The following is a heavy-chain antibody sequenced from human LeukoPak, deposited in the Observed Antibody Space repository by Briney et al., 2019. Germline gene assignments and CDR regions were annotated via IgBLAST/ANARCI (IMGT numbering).Heavy chain of an antibody. D-gene: IGHD2-15*01. CDR3: VAANPTSDY. V-gene: IGHV3-23*01. J-gene: IGHJ4*02. Sequence: GGSLRLSCAASGFTLSSHAMSWVRQAPGNGLEWVSGISGSGGSTFYADSVKGRFTISRDNSKNTLYLQMNTLRVEDTAVYYCVAANPTSDYWGQGTLVTVSS. CDR2: ISGSGGST. CDR1: GFTLSSHA.